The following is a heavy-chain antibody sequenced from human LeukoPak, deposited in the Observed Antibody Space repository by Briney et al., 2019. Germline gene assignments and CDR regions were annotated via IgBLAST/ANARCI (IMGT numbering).Heavy chain of an antibody. CDR2: IRGNGES. CDR1: GLSFSSFA. J-gene: IGHJ4*02. V-gene: IGHV3-23*01. Sequence: PGGSLRLSCAATGLSFSSFAMSWVRQGPARGLEWVSSIRGNGESFYADFVKGWCTLYTDFSTNTVYLQLTNLRVEDSAIYYCARASWVSSTDAVRWGQGTLVTVS. D-gene: IGHD3-16*01. CDR3: ARASWVSSTDAVR.